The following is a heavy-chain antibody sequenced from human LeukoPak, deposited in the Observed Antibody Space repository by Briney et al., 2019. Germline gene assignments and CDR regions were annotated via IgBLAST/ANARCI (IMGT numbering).Heavy chain of an antibody. V-gene: IGHV4-4*07. J-gene: IGHJ5*02. CDR1: GGSISSDY. CDR2: MYISGTT. CDR3: ARVLNWFDP. Sequence: SETLSLTCSVSGGSISSDYWSWIRQPAGKGLEWIGRMYISGTTNYNPSLKSRVTMSLDTSNNQFSLRLSSVTAADTAVYYCARVLNWFDPWGQGTLVTVSS.